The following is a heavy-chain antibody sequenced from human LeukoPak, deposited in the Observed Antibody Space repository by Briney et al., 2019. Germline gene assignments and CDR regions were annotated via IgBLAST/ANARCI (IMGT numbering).Heavy chain of an antibody. V-gene: IGHV3-23*01. D-gene: IGHD3-3*01. CDR2: ISDSGHNT. J-gene: IGHJ4*02. Sequence: PGGSLRLSCAASGFTFSSYAMSWVRQAPGKGLEWVSAISDSGHNTYYADSVKGRFTISRDNSKNTVSLQMNSLRAEDTAVYYCAKDHDFQYYFDYWGQGTLVTVSS. CDR1: GFTFSSYA. CDR3: AKDHDFQYYFDY.